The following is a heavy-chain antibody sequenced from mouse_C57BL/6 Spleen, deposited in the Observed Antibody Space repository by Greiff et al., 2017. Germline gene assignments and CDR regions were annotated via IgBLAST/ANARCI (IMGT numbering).Heavy chain of an antibody. CDR3: ARGVGQGRYFDV. CDR1: GYTFTSYW. J-gene: IGHJ1*03. Sequence: QVQLQQPGAELVRPGSSVKLSCKASGYTFTSYWMHWVKQRPIQGLEWIGNIDPSDSETHYNQKFKDKATLTVDNSSSTAYMQLSSLTSEDSAVYYCARGVGQGRYFDVWGTGTTVTVSS. D-gene: IGHD3-3*01. CDR2: IDPSDSET. V-gene: IGHV1-52*01.